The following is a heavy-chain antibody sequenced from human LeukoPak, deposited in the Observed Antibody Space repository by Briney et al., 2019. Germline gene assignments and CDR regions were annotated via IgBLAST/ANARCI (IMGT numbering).Heavy chain of an antibody. Sequence: GGSLRLSCAASGFTFSNTWMHWVRQAPGKGLVWVSRIHSDGISTTYADSVKGRFTISRDNAKNTLYLQMNSLRAEDTAVYYCARVRWGGLYYFDYWGQGTLVTVSS. D-gene: IGHD3-16*01. V-gene: IGHV3-74*03. CDR2: IHSDGIST. CDR1: GFTFSNTW. J-gene: IGHJ4*02. CDR3: ARVRWGGLYYFDY.